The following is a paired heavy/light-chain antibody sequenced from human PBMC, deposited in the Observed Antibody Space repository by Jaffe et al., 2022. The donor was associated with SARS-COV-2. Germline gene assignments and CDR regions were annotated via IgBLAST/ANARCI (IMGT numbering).Heavy chain of an antibody. CDR2: ISGSSSNI. CDR3: ARDGSDWYHLGWVFFDY. Sequence: EVQLVESGGGLIQPGGSLRLSCAASGFTFERYEMNWVRQAPGKGPEWLSYISGSSSNIHYADSVKGRFTISRDNAKNLLYLQMNSLRAEDTATYYCARDGSDWYHLGWVFFDYWGQGVLVTVSS. CDR1: GFTFERYE. J-gene: IGHJ4*02. V-gene: IGHV3-48*03. D-gene: IGHD6-19*01.
Light chain of an antibody. CDR2: DAS. J-gene: IGKJ1*01. CDR1: QGVDSM. Sequence: EIVMTQSPATLSLSPGERATLSCRASQGVDSMLAWYQQRPGQAPSLLIYDASTRATGVPARFSGSGSGTEFTLTISSLESEDFAVYHCQQYKNWPPTFGQGTKVEI. CDR3: QQYKNWPPT. V-gene: IGKV3-15*01.